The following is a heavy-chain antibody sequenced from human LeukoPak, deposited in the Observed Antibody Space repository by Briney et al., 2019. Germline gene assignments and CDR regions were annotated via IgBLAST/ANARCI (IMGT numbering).Heavy chain of an antibody. V-gene: IGHV3-23*01. Sequence: GGSLRLSCVASGFTFDSYTMHWVRQAPGKGLEWVSLISASGATTHYAGSVEGRFTISRDNPKNTLFLLMDSLRAEDAAIYYCAKDLQIYGTGRYTTSYDYYYGMDVWGQGTTVTVSS. D-gene: IGHD1-1*01. CDR1: GFTFDSYT. CDR3: AKDLQIYGTGRYTTSYDYYYGMDV. CDR2: ISASGATT. J-gene: IGHJ6*02.